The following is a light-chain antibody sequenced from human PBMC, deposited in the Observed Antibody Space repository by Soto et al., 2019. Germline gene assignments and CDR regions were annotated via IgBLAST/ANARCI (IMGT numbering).Light chain of an antibody. J-gene: IGKJ1*01. CDR1: QSISSW. Sequence: DIQMTQSPSTLAASLVDGVTITCRPSQSISSWLARYQQKPGKAPKLLIYDASSLESGVPSRFSGSGSGTDFTLTISSLQPEDIATYYCQKYHSAPRTFGQGTKVDI. CDR2: DAS. V-gene: IGKV1-5*01. CDR3: QKYHSAPRT.